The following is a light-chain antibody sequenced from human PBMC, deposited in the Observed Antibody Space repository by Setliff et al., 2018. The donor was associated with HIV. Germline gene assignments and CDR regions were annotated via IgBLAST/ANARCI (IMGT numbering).Light chain of an antibody. V-gene: IGLV2-14*01. Sequence: QSVLTQPASVSGSPGQSITIPCTGTSRNVGTYNAVYWYQQHPGTAPKLMIYEVTNRPSGVSTRFSGSKSGNTASLTICGLQAEDDANYYCSSYTSTYTLYVFGTGTKVTVL. J-gene: IGLJ1*01. CDR3: SSYTSTYTLYV. CDR2: EVT. CDR1: SRNVGTYNA.